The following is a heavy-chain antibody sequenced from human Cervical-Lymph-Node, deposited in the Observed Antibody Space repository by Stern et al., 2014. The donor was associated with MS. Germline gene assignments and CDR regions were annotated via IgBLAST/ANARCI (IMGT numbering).Heavy chain of an antibody. D-gene: IGHD3-3*01. CDR1: GYTFTSYG. CDR3: ARDRDFWSSAYGMDV. V-gene: IGHV1-18*04. J-gene: IGHJ6*02. CDR2: ISAYNGNT. Sequence: MQLVESGAEVKKPGASVKVSCKASGYTFTSYGISWVRQAPGQGLEWMGWISAYNGNTNYAQKLQGRVTMTTDTSTSTAYMELRSLRSDDTAVYYCARDRDFWSSAYGMDVWGQGTTVTVSS.